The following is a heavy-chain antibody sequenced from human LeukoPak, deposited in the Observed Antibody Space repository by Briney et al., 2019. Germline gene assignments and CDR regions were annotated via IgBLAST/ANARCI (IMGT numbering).Heavy chain of an antibody. D-gene: IGHD1-26*01. Sequence: GASVKVSCKASGGTFSSYAISWVRQAPGQGLERMGRIIPILGIANYAQKFQGRVTITADESTSTAYMELSSLRSEDTAVYYCARSGGSYGLFDYWGQGTLVTVSS. CDR3: ARSGGSYGLFDY. CDR1: GGTFSSYA. V-gene: IGHV1-69*04. CDR2: IIPILGIA. J-gene: IGHJ4*02.